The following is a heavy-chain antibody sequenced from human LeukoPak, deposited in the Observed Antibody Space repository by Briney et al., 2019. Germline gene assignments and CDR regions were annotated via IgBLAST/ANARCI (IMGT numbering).Heavy chain of an antibody. CDR1: GYSFTSYG. D-gene: IGHD5-24*01. Sequence: ASVKVSCKASGYSFTSYGISWVRQAPGQGLEWMGWINGYNANTKYAQKFQGRVTITADKSTSTAYMELSSLRSEDTAVYYCARGSRWDGYNPTPYYFDYWGQGTLVTVSS. V-gene: IGHV1-18*01. CDR2: INGYNANT. CDR3: ARGSRWDGYNPTPYYFDY. J-gene: IGHJ4*02.